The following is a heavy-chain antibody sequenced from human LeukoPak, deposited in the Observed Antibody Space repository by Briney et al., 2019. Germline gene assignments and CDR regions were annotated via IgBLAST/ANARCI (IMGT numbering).Heavy chain of an antibody. V-gene: IGHV4-59*12. Sequence: SETLSLTCTVSGGSISSYYWSWIRQPPGKGLEWIGYIYYSGSTNYNPSLKSRVTVSVDTSKNQFSLKLSSVTAADTAVYYCARDNIVARTFDYWGQGTLVTVSS. CDR3: ARDNIVARTFDY. CDR1: GGSISSYY. CDR2: IYYSGST. J-gene: IGHJ4*02. D-gene: IGHD5-12*01.